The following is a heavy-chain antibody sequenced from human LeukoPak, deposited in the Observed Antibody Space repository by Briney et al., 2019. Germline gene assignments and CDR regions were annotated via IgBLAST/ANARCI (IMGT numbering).Heavy chain of an antibody. J-gene: IGHJ4*02. CDR3: AKDRAVADYFDY. CDR2: ISYDGSNK. CDR1: GFTFSSYG. V-gene: IGHV3-30*18. D-gene: IGHD6-19*01. Sequence: PGRSLRLPCAASGFTFSSYGMHWVRQAPGKGLEWVAIISYDGSNKYYADSVKGRFTISRDNSKNTLSLQMNSLRAEDTAVYYCAKDRAVADYFDYWGQGTLVTVSS.